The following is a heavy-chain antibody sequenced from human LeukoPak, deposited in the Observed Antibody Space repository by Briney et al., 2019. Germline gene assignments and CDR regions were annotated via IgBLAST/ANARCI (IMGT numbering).Heavy chain of an antibody. V-gene: IGHV4-38-2*02. CDR3: ARGYYFDY. CDR1: GYSISSGYY. CDR2: IYYSGST. J-gene: IGHJ4*02. Sequence: ASETLSLTCTVSGYSISSGYYWGWIRQPPGKGLEWIGCIYYSGSTNYNPSLKSRVTISVDTSKNQFSLKLSTVTAADTAVYYCARGYYFDYWGQGTLVTVSS.